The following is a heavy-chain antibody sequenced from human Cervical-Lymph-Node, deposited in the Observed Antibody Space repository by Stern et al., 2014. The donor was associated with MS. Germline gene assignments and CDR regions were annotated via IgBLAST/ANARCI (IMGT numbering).Heavy chain of an antibody. D-gene: IGHD1-26*01. V-gene: IGHV7-4-1*02. CDR3: ARLRVGDITRDY. J-gene: IGHJ4*02. Sequence: QVQLVQSGSELKKPGASVKVSCKTSGYTFTDYGINWVRQAPGQGLEWMGWINTNTGVPTYAQAFTGRFLFSFDTSVSTAYLHIKRLKADDTAVYYCARLRVGDITRDYWGQGTLVTVS. CDR1: GYTFTDYG. CDR2: INTNTGVP.